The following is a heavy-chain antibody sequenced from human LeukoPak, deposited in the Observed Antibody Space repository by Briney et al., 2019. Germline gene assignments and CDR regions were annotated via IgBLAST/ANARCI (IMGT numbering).Heavy chain of an antibody. V-gene: IGHV3-23*01. CDR1: GFTFSSHA. CDR2: ITGSGGST. Sequence: GGSLRLSCAASGFTFSSHAMGWVRQAPGKGLEWVSSITGSGGSTYYGDSVKGRFTIARDNSRNTLYLQMNSLRVEDTAVYYCARAAIYPAYYFDYWGQGTLVTVSS. J-gene: IGHJ4*02. CDR3: ARAAIYPAYYFDY. D-gene: IGHD2-21*01.